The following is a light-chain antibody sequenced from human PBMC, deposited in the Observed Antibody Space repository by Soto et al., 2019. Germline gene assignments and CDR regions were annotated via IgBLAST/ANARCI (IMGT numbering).Light chain of an antibody. J-gene: IGKJ1*01. Sequence: EIVMTQSPATLSVSPGERATLSSRASQSVSNNLAWYQQNPGQAPRLLIYAASTRATGIPARFSGSGSGTEFTLTISSLQSEDFAVYYCQQYNKWPRTFGQGTKVDIK. CDR1: QSVSNN. CDR3: QQYNKWPRT. V-gene: IGKV3-15*01. CDR2: AAS.